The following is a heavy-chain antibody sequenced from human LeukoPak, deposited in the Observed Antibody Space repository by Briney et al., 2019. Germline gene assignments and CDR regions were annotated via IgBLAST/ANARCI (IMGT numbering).Heavy chain of an antibody. CDR3: ARPLMVRGVIRVDAFEI. CDR1: GGSISSGGYS. Sequence: SETLSLTCAVSGGSISSGGYSWSWIRQPPGKGLEWIGYIYHSGSTYYNPSLKSRVTISVDTSKNQFSLKLSSVTAADTAVYYCARPLMVRGVIRVDAFEIWGQGTMVTVSS. J-gene: IGHJ3*02. D-gene: IGHD3-10*01. V-gene: IGHV4-30-2*02. CDR2: IYHSGST.